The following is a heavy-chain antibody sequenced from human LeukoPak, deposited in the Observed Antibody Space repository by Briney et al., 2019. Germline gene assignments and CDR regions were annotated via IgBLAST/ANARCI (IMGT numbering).Heavy chain of an antibody. Sequence: GGSLRLSCAASGFTFSSYAMSWVRQAPGKGPEWVSAISGSGGSTYYAGSVKGRFTISRDNSKNTLYLQMNSLRAEDTAVYYCAKDSYYYDSSGYDWGQGTLVTVSS. CDR3: AKDSYYYDSSGYD. V-gene: IGHV3-23*01. J-gene: IGHJ4*02. CDR2: ISGSGGST. CDR1: GFTFSSYA. D-gene: IGHD3-22*01.